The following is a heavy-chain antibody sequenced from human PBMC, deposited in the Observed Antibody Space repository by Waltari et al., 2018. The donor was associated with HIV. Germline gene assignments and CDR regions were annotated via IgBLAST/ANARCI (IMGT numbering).Heavy chain of an antibody. V-gene: IGHV4-39*01. CDR3: ARHALRVGAAYWNFDL. Sequence: QLQLQESGPGLVKPSETLSLTCTVSGGSVSSSSYFWGWIRQPPGKGLEWVGRLYYTGGAYYNTSLKSRVTISVDTSKNQFSLKVTAVTAADTAVYYCARHALRVGAAYWNFDLWGRGTLVTVSS. J-gene: IGHJ2*01. D-gene: IGHD1-26*01. CDR2: LYYTGGA. CDR1: GGSVSSSSYF.